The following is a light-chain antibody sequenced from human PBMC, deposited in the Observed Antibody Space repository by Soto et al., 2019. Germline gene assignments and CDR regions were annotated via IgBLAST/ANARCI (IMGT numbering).Light chain of an antibody. CDR2: KAS. J-gene: IGKJ1*01. V-gene: IGKV1-5*03. CDR1: QGIGSW. CDR3: QQCNSWT. Sequence: IRMTQSPSSFSASTGDRVTITCRASQGIGSWLAWYQQRPGKAPNLLIYKASNLESGVPSRFSGSGSGTEFTLTISSLQPDDFATYYCQQCNSWTFGQGTKVDIK.